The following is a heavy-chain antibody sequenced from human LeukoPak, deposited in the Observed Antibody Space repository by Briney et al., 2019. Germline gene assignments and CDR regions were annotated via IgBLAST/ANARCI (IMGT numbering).Heavy chain of an antibody. V-gene: IGHV3-30*18. D-gene: IGHD3-10*01. CDR3: AKVGFGELLPDY. Sequence: GRSLRLSCAASGFTFSSYGMHWVRQAPGKGLEWVAVISYDGSNKYYADSVKGRFTISRDNSKNTLYLPMNSLRAEDTAVYYCAKVGFGELLPDYWGQGTLVTVSS. J-gene: IGHJ4*02. CDR2: ISYDGSNK. CDR1: GFTFSSYG.